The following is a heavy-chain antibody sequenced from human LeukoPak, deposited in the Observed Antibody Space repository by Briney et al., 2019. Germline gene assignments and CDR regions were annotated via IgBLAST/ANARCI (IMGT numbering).Heavy chain of an antibody. D-gene: IGHD3-10*01. J-gene: IGHJ3*02. V-gene: IGHV3-21*01. CDR2: ISPDSNYK. CDR1: GFTFSTYS. CDR3: ARTGVNDAFDI. Sequence: PGESLRLSCAASGFTFSTYSMNWLRLAPGKGLEWVSSISPDSNYKYYVDSVKGRFTISRDNAKNSLYLQMNSLRAEDTAVYYCARTGVNDAFDIWGQGTMVTVSS.